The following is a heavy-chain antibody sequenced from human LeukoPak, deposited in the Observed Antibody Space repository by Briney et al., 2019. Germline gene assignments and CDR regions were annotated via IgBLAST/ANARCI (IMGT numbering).Heavy chain of an antibody. CDR2: IFYSGST. CDR1: GGSLSNYY. D-gene: IGHD2-2*01. CDR3: ARQREDIVVLPAAPDY. J-gene: IGHJ4*02. V-gene: IGHV4-59*08. Sequence: PSETLSLTCTVSGGSLSNYYWSWIRQPPGKGLEWIGYIFYSGSTNYNPSLKSRVTLSVDTSKNQFSLKLSSVTAADTAVYYCARQREDIVVLPAAPDYWGRGTLVTVSS.